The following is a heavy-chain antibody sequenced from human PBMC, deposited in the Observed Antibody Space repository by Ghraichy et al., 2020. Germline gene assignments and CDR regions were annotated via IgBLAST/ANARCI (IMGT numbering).Heavy chain of an antibody. CDR2: ISGSGGST. V-gene: IGHV3-23*01. Sequence: GESLNISCAASGFTFSSYAMSWVRQAPGKGLEWVSAISGSGGSTYYADSVKGRFTISRDNSKNTLYLQMNSLRAEDTAVYYCAKWRFRGGGTTGSGYWGQGTLVTVSS. D-gene: IGHD2-15*01. CDR1: GFTFSSYA. CDR3: AKWRFRGGGTTGSGY. J-gene: IGHJ4*02.